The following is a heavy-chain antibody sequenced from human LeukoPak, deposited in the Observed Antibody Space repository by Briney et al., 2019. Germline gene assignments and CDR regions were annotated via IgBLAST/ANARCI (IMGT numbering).Heavy chain of an antibody. CDR1: GFTFSSYA. Sequence: PGGSLRLSCAASGFTFSSYAMNWVRQAPGKGLEWVSSIGSSSNYIYYADSVKGRFTVSRDNAKNLLYLQMNSLRAEATAVYYCARVPFRSLDIWGQGTMVTVSS. V-gene: IGHV3-21*01. CDR3: ARVPFRSLDI. J-gene: IGHJ3*02. CDR2: IGSSSNYI.